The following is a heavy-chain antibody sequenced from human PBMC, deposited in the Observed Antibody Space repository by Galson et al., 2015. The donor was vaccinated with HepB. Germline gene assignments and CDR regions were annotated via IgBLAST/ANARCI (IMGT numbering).Heavy chain of an antibody. V-gene: IGHV1-24*01. J-gene: IGHJ4*02. D-gene: IGHD6-13*01. Sequence: SVKVSCKVSGYTLTELSMHWVRQAPGKGLEWMGGFDPEDGETIYAQKFQGRVTMTEDTSTDTAYMELSSLRSEDTAVYYCATGRLEGKYSSSWYPFDYWGQGTLVTVSS. CDR3: ATGRLEGKYSSSWYPFDY. CDR1: GYTLTELS. CDR2: FDPEDGET.